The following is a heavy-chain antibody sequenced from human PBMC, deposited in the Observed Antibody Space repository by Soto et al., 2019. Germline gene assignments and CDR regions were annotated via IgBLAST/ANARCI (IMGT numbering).Heavy chain of an antibody. CDR1: GCTFSTYA. Sequence: EVQLLESGGGLVQPGGSLRLSCAAAGCTFSTYAMSWVRQAPGKGLEWVSVISGSGDSTNYADSVKGRFTISKENSKNTLYLQMTSLRAEDTAVYYCAKRATGTYFDYWGQGTLVTVSS. J-gene: IGHJ4*02. CDR3: AKRATGTYFDY. CDR2: ISGSGDST. V-gene: IGHV3-23*01. D-gene: IGHD1-1*01.